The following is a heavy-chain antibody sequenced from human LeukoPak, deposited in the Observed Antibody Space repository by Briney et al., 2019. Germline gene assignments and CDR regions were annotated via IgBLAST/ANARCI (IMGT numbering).Heavy chain of an antibody. CDR2: INPNSGGT. D-gene: IGHD3-9*01. V-gene: IGHV1-2*02. J-gene: IGHJ4*02. Sequence: ASVEVSCKASGYTFTGYYMHWVRQAPGQGLEWMGWINPNSGGTNYAQKFQGRVTMTRDTSISTAYMELSGLRSDDTAVYYCALLRYFDWLIDYWGQGTLVTVSS. CDR3: ALLRYFDWLIDY. CDR1: GYTFTGYY.